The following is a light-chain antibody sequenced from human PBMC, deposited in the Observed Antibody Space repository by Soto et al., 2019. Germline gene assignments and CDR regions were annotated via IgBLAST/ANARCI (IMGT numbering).Light chain of an antibody. CDR3: LQAYNSPRT. J-gene: IGKJ1*01. CDR1: QGIRND. CDR2: AAS. V-gene: IGKV1-6*01. Sequence: AIEMTQSPSSRSASVGASVTITCRASQGIRNDLGWYQQKPGKAPKLLIYAASSLQSGVPSRFSGSGSGTDFTLIISRLQPEDFATYYGLQAYNSPRTFAQGTQVDIK.